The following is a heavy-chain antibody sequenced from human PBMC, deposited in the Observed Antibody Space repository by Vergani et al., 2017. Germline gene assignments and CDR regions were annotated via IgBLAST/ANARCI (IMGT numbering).Heavy chain of an antibody. CDR3: ARLPRGLRGMSLEY. V-gene: IGHV5-51*01. CDR1: GYTFTNYW. CDR2: IFPGDADT. D-gene: IGHD3-10*01. J-gene: IGHJ4*02. Sequence: EVRLVQSGPEVKKPGESVKISCETSGYTFTNYWVAWVRQWPGKGLEWMGLIFPGDADTRYSPSFEGQVTISADTSTSTAYVQWPSLKASDTAVYFCARLPRGLRGMSLEYWGQGTLVTVSS.